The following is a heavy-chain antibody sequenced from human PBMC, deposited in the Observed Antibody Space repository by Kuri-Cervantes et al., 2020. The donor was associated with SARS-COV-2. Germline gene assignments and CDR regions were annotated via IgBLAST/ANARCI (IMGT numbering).Heavy chain of an antibody. CDR1: GFTFSSYG. CDR2: IWYDGSNK. J-gene: IGHJ4*02. CDR3: ARGSSGWPGDASWNFDY. V-gene: IGHV3-33*01. D-gene: IGHD6-19*01. Sequence: GESLKIPCAASGFTFSSYGMHWVRQAPGKGLEWVAVIWYDGSNKYYADSVKGRFTISRDNSKNTLYLQMNSLRAEDTAVYYCARGSSGWPGDASWNFDYWGQGTLVTVSS.